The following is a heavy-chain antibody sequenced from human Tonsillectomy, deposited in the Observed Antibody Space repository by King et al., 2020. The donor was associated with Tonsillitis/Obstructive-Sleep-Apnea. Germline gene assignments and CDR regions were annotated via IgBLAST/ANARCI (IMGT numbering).Heavy chain of an antibody. CDR3: ARDVVVVAATPPYFDY. CDR2: ISGSGTYI. Sequence: VQLVESGGGLVKPGGSLRLSCAASGFTFSSYSMNWVRQAPGKGLEWVSSISGSGTYIYYADSLKGRFTISRDNSKNSLYLQMNSLRAEDTAVYYCARDVVVVAATPPYFDYWGQGTLVTVSS. D-gene: IGHD2-15*01. V-gene: IGHV3-21*01. J-gene: IGHJ4*02. CDR1: GFTFSSYS.